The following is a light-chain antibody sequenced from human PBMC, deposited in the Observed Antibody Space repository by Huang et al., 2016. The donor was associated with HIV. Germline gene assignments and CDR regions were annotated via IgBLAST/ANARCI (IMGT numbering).Light chain of an antibody. Sequence: IVMTQSPESLSVSLGARATINCKSSPSVLYKSDKRNYVAWYQEKPGQSPKVLSYWASTRQSGVPDRFRGSGSGTNFTLTIDSFQAEDVALYYCQQYFSTPTFGLGTKLEI. CDR1: PSVLYKSDKRNY. V-gene: IGKV4-1*01. CDR3: QQYFSTPT. CDR2: WAS. J-gene: IGKJ2*01.